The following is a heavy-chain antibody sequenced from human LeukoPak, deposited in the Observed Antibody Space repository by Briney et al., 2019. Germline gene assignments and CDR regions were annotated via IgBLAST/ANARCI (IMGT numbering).Heavy chain of an antibody. CDR1: GYTFTSYG. CDR3: ARGAPYHDFWSGKYGMDV. J-gene: IGHJ6*02. V-gene: IGHV1-18*01. D-gene: IGHD3-3*01. CDR2: ISAYNGNT. Sequence: ASVKVSCKASGYTFTSYGISWVRQAPGQGLEWMGWISAYNGNTNYAQKLQGRVTMTTDTSTSTAYMELRSLRSDDTAVYYCARGAPYHDFWSGKYGMDVWGQGTTVTVSS.